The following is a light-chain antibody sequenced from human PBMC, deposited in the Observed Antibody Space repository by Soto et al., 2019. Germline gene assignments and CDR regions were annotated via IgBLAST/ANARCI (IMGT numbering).Light chain of an antibody. V-gene: IGKV1-5*01. CDR1: QSISSW. Sequence: DIQMTQSPSTLSASVGDRVTITCRASQSISSWLAWYQQKPGKAPKLLIYDASSLESGVPSRFSGSGSGTEFTLTISRLEPEDFALYYCQQYGSSRTFGQGTKVDIK. CDR3: QQYGSSRT. CDR2: DAS. J-gene: IGKJ1*01.